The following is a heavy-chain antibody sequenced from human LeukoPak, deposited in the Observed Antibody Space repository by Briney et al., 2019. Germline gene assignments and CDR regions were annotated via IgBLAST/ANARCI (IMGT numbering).Heavy chain of an antibody. D-gene: IGHD2-21*02. CDR1: GFTFSSYG. V-gene: IGHV3-23*01. J-gene: IGHJ4*02. Sequence: PGGSLRLSRAASGFTFSSYGMSWVRQAPGKGLEWVSAISGSGGSTYYADSVKGRFTISRDNFKNTLYLQMNSLRAEDTAVYYCAKGDSGHSALFDYWGQGTLVTVSS. CDR2: ISGSGGST. CDR3: AKGDSGHSALFDY.